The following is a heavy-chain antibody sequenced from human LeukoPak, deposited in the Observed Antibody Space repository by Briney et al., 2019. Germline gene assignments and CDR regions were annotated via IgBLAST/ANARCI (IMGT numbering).Heavy chain of an antibody. CDR3: AKSPKTGFLFDY. CDR1: GFTVSSNF. V-gene: IGHV3-53*01. D-gene: IGHD1-1*01. Sequence: GGSLRLSCAASGFTVSSNFMSWVRQAPGKGLEWVSVIYSGGSTYYADSVKGRFTISRDIYKNTLYLQMSSLRAEDTAVYYCAKSPKTGFLFDYWGQGTLVTVSS. CDR2: IYSGGST. J-gene: IGHJ4*02.